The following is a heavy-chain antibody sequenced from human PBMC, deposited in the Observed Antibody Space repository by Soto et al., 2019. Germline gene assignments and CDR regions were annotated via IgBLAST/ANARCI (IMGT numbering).Heavy chain of an antibody. CDR3: AKSHVDPYGAPDYYYGYGIDV. CDR1: GLTFTRFG. CDR2: MSYDGSKQ. D-gene: IGHD4-17*01. J-gene: IGHJ6*02. Sequence: QVQLVESGGGVVQPGRSLRLSCAASGLTFTRFGLHWVRQAPGKGLEWVAVMSYDGSKQYYGDSVKGRFTISSDNSQNTLYLQMNSLISENTAVYYCAKSHVDPYGAPDYYYGYGIDVCGQGTMVTVSS. V-gene: IGHV3-30*18.